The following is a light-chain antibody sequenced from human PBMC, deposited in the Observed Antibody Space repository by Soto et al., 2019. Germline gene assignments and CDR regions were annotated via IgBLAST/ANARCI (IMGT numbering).Light chain of an antibody. Sequence: EIVLTQSPGTLSLSPGERATLSCRASQSVTNSYLAWYQQKPGQAPRLLIYSISSRATGIPDRFSGSGSGTDFTLTISRLEPEDFAVYYCQQFDGSLTFGGGTKVEIK. CDR2: SIS. CDR3: QQFDGSLT. CDR1: QSVTNSY. V-gene: IGKV3-20*01. J-gene: IGKJ4*01.